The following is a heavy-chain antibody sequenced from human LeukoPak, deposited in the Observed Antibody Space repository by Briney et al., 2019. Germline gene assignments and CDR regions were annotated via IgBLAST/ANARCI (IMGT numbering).Heavy chain of an antibody. V-gene: IGHV3-53*01. D-gene: IGHD6-13*01. CDR3: ARGGSSSFFDY. Sequence: PGGSLRLSCAASGFTFSSYSMNWVRQAPGKGLEWVSVIYSGGSTYYADSVKGRFTISRDNSKNTLYLRMNSLRAEDTAVYYCARGGSSSFFDYWGQGTLVTVSS. J-gene: IGHJ4*02. CDR1: GFTFSSYS. CDR2: IYSGGST.